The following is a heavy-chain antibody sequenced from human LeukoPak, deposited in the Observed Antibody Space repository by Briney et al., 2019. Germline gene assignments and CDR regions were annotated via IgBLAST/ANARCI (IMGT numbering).Heavy chain of an antibody. V-gene: IGHV3-43*01. Sequence: PGGSLRLSCAASGFTFDVYTMHWGRQAPGKGLEWVSLISWDGGSTYYADSVKGRFTISRDNSKNSLYLQMNSLRTEDTALYYCAKDTGSPKGFIDYWGQGTLVTVSS. CDR3: AKDTGSPKGFIDY. D-gene: IGHD3-10*01. CDR2: ISWDGGST. J-gene: IGHJ4*02. CDR1: GFTFDVYT.